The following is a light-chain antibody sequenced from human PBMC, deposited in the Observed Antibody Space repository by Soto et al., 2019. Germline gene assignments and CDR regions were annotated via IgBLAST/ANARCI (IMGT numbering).Light chain of an antibody. CDR3: QQYNDWPPIT. J-gene: IGKJ5*01. Sequence: MMTQSPATLSVSPGERATLSCRASQYINNNLAWYQQKPGQVPRLLIYYASTRATGIPVRFSGSGSGTEFTLTISSLQSEDFALYYCQQYNDWPPITFGQGTRLEIK. V-gene: IGKV3-15*01. CDR1: QYINNN. CDR2: YAS.